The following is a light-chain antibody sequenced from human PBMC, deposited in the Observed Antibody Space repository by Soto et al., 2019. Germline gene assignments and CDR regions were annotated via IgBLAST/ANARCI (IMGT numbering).Light chain of an antibody. J-gene: IGLJ2*01. Sequence: QPVLTQSPSASASLGASVKLTCTLSSGHSSYAIAWHQQQPEKGPRYLMKLDSDGSHTKGDAIPDRFSGSSSGAERYLTIXXXXXXXXXXYXCQTWGTGIHVVFGGGT. V-gene: IGLV4-69*01. CDR1: SGHSSYA. CDR2: LDSDGSH. CDR3: QTWGTGIHVV.